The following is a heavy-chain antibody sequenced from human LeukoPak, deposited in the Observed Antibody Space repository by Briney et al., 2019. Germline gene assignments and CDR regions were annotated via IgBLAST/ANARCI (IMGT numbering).Heavy chain of an antibody. CDR1: GGSISSSGIC. Sequence: AETLRLTCTVSGGSISSSGICWGRIRQPPGKGLEWIGNIYYSGSTYYNPSLKSRVTISVDTSKGQFSLRLTSVTAADTAVYYCARRAYSTGSFEYWG. D-gene: IGHD6-13*01. CDR2: IYYSGST. V-gene: IGHV4-39*01. J-gene: IGHJ4*01. CDR3: ARRAYSTGSFEY.